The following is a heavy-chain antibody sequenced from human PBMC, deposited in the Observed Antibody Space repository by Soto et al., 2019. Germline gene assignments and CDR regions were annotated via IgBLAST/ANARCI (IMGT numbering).Heavy chain of an antibody. D-gene: IGHD3-10*01. Sequence: PPETLSLTRTVSGGSFISTSYCCAGIRQRPGRGLEWNGSIDYSANTYYNPSLKSRLTISAHTSKNHLYLNLRPITAPGTSVCDCARHFGLVQGGARWFDPWGQGTLVTVSS. CDR3: ARHFGLVQGGARWFDP. J-gene: IGHJ5*02. CDR2: IDYSANT. CDR1: GGSFISTSYC. V-gene: IGHV4-39*01.